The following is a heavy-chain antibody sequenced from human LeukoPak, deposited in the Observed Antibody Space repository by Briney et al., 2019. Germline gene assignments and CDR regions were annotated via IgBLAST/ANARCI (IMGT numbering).Heavy chain of an antibody. J-gene: IGHJ6*03. V-gene: IGHV3-53*01. D-gene: IGHD3-10*01. CDR2: IHKNAIT. CDR3: ARSLRVRGVPDYMDV. CDR1: GFTFSSYW. Sequence: PGGSLRLSCAASGFTFSSYWMTWVRQAPGKGLEWVSVIHKNAITSYADTVKGRFTISRDNSKNTLYLQMNNLRADDTAVYYCARSLRVRGVPDYMDVWGKGTTVTVSS.